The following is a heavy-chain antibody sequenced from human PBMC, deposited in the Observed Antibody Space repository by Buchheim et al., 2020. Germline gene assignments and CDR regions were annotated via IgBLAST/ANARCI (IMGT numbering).Heavy chain of an antibody. J-gene: IGHJ4*02. CDR1: GFIFRHYA. V-gene: IGHV3-30*04. CDR2: MSYDARNE. Sequence: QVQLVESGGGVVQPGRSLRLSCAASGFIFRHYAMYWVRQTPGEGLEWVAVMSYDARNEYYADYVKGRFTISRDNSKTMLYLQMNSLRVEDTAVYYCARGVPPDYWGQGIL. CDR3: ARGVPPDY.